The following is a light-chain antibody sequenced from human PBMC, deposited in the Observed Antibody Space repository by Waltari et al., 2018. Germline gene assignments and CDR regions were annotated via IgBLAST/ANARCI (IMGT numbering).Light chain of an antibody. J-gene: IGLJ6*01. CDR3: TSFSTISTSL. CDR2: DDT. Sequence: WCQHQSGKARKLMVYDDTERPAGDSKLFSGSKSGNTASMTSSGLQAEDDADYYCTSFSTISTSLFGGGTKVTVL. V-gene: IGLV2-14*02.